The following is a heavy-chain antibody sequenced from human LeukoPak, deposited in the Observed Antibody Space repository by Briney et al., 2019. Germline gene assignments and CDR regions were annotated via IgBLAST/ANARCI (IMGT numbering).Heavy chain of an antibody. CDR1: GFIFSDYG. CDR2: IRYDGSNK. CDR3: AKEGTASKPSDLDY. J-gene: IGHJ4*02. Sequence: GGSLRLSCAASGFIFSDYGMHWDRQAPGRGLEWVTFIRYDGSNKYYVDSVKGRFTISRDNSKNILYLQMNSLSSEDTAVYYCAKEGTASKPSDLDYWGQGTLVTVSS. V-gene: IGHV3-30*02. D-gene: IGHD1/OR15-1a*01.